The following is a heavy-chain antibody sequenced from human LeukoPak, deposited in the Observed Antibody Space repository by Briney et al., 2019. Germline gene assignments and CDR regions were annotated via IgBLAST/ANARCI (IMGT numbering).Heavy chain of an antibody. CDR3: AKDHFDWLSGYFDY. J-gene: IGHJ4*02. CDR2: ISYDGSNK. CDR1: GFTFDDYA. D-gene: IGHD3-9*01. V-gene: IGHV3-30*18. Sequence: GGSLRLSCAASGFTFDDYAMHWVRQAPGKGLEWVAVISYDGSNKYYADSVKGRFTISRDNSKNTLYLQMNSLRAEDTAVYYCAKDHFDWLSGYFDYWGQGTLVTVSS.